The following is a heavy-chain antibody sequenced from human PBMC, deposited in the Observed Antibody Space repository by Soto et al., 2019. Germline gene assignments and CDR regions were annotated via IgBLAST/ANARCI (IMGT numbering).Heavy chain of an antibody. J-gene: IGHJ6*02. D-gene: IGHD2-8*01. CDR3: AKGSVLRVVEAPLAILGGVDV. CDR1: GFTFSSYG. CDR2: MSYDGSHE. Sequence: VQLVESGGGVVQPGTSLRLSCVASGFTFSSYGMHWVRQAPGKGLEWVAAMSYDGSHEYYADSVKGRFTISRDNSKTILYLQMNSLRLEDTAVYYCAKGSVLRVVEAPLAILGGVDVWGQGAMVTVSS. V-gene: IGHV3-33*06.